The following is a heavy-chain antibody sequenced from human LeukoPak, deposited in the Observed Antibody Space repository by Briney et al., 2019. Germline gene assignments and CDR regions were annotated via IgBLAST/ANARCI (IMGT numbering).Heavy chain of an antibody. V-gene: IGHV3-23*01. D-gene: IGHD6-13*01. CDR1: GFTFSSYA. CDR2: ISSNGGST. Sequence: GGSLRLSCAASGFTFSSYAMRWVRQAPGKGLEWVSAISSNGGSTYYAGSVKGRFTISRDNSKNTLFLQMNSLRAEDTAVYYCTKNIATTGSNGMDVWGQGTTVTVSS. J-gene: IGHJ6*02. CDR3: TKNIATTGSNGMDV.